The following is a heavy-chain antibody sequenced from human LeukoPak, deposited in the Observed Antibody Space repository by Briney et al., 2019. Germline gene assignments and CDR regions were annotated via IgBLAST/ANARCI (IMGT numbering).Heavy chain of an antibody. CDR2: ITSGGTSI. J-gene: IGHJ3*02. CDR3: ARLKRLPTVPDGFDI. CDR1: GFTFSDSY. V-gene: IGHV3-11*01. Sequence: GGSLRLSCVASGFTFSDSYIGWIRQAPGRGLEWVSYITSGGTSIYYADSVKGRFTISRVGAKNSLFLQMNSLRAEDSALYYCARLKRLPTVPDGFDIWGQGTMVTVSS. D-gene: IGHD4-4*01.